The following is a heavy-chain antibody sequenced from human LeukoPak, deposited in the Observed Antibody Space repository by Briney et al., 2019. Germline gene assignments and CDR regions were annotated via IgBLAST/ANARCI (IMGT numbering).Heavy chain of an antibody. D-gene: IGHD2-21*02. CDR1: GFTFSSFY. V-gene: IGHV3-21*01. CDR2: ISSSSSSI. Sequence: GGSLRLSCEASGFTFSSFYVNWVRQAPGRGMEWVISISSSSSSIFYADSLEGRFTISRHNAKNSLYLQMNSLRAEDTAVYYRARGVSYRVVVTATDFDFWGQGTLVTVCS. CDR3: ARGVSYRVVVTATDFDF. J-gene: IGHJ4*02.